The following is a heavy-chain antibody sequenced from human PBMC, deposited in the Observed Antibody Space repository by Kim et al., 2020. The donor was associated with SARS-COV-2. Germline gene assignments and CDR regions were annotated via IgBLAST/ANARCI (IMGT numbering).Heavy chain of an antibody. V-gene: IGHV3-30*01. D-gene: IGHD6-6*01. J-gene: IGHJ4*02. CDR3: ARRMAPRVPDSDS. Sequence: ADSVGGRFTISGDNSKNTLYLQMTTLRIDDTAVYYCARRMAPRVPDSDSWGQGTLVTVSS.